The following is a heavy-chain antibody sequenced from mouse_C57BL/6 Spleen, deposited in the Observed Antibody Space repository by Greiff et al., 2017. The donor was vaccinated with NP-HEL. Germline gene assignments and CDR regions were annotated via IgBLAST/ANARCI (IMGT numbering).Heavy chain of an antibody. CDR2: ISDGGSYT. CDR3: ARDRGQFAY. V-gene: IGHV5-4*01. Sequence: EVKLMESGGGLVKPGGSLKLSCAASGFTFSSYAMSWVRQTPEKRLEWVATISDGGSYTYYPDNVKGRFTISRDNAKNNLYLQMSHLKSEDTAMYYCARDRGQFAYWGQGTLVTVSA. D-gene: IGHD3-3*01. CDR1: GFTFSSYA. J-gene: IGHJ3*01.